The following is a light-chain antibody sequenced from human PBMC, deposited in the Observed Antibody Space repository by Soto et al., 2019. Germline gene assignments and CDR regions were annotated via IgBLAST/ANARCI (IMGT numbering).Light chain of an antibody. V-gene: IGLV2-14*01. J-gene: IGLJ1*01. CDR1: SDDVGGYYY. CDR3: SSYTAGGTI. CDR2: EVS. Sequence: QSVLTQPASVSGSPGQLITISCTGTSDDVGGYYYVSWYQQLPGKAPKLMISEVSNRPSGVSNRFSGSKSGNTASLTISGLQAEDEADYYCSSYTAGGTIFGTGTKVTVL.